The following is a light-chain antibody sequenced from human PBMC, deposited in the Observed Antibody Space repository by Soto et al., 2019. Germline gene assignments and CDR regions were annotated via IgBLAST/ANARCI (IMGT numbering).Light chain of an antibody. Sequence: EIVLTQSPATLSLSPGERATLSCRASQSVSSSYIAWYQQKRGQAPRRLIYGASVRATGIPDRFSGSGSGTDFTLTISRLEPEDFALYYCLQYHTSPLAFGQGTKVDIK. V-gene: IGKV3-20*01. CDR3: LQYHTSPLA. J-gene: IGKJ1*01. CDR1: QSVSSSY. CDR2: GAS.